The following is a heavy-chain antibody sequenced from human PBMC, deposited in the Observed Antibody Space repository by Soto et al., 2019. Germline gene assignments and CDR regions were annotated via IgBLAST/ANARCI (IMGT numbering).Heavy chain of an antibody. Sequence: GGSLRLCCGPSGFTFGSYSLSWVRQAPGRGLEXVSAISGSWGSPEYADSVPGRFTISRDNSKNTPYWQMKSLGVEDTAVYHCARGDFVTGTGGRYYECGLNVWGRGATVTVSS. CDR2: ISGSWGSP. V-gene: IGHV3-23*01. D-gene: IGHD2-21*02. CDR1: GFTFGSYS. J-gene: IGHJ6*02. CDR3: ARGDFVTGTGGRYYECGLNV.